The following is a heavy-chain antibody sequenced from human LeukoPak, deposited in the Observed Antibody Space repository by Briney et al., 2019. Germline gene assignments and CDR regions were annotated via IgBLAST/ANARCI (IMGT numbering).Heavy chain of an antibody. Sequence: KASETLSLTSAAYGVSFSGYYWSWIRQPPGKGLEWIGEINHSGSTNYNAYLKSRVTISVDTSKNKFSLKQSYMLAADKAGFYLSRCRLSVPAAIRYWGQGTLVTVSS. D-gene: IGHD2-2*01. V-gene: IGHV4-34*01. CDR3: SRCRLSVPAAIRY. CDR1: GVSFSGYY. J-gene: IGHJ4*02. CDR2: INHSGST.